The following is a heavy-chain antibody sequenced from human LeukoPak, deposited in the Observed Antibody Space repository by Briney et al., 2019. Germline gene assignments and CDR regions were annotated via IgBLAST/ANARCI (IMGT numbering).Heavy chain of an antibody. CDR1: GFVFSSYG. CDR3: ARGVGIYSFFDY. D-gene: IGHD5-12*01. Sequence: GRSLRLSCAASGFVFSSYGMHWVRQAPGKGLEWVAVTWYDGSNKYYADSVKGRFTISRDNSKNTLYLQMNSLRAEDTAVYYCARGVGIYSFFDYWGQGTLVTVSS. J-gene: IGHJ4*02. CDR2: TWYDGSNK. V-gene: IGHV3-33*01.